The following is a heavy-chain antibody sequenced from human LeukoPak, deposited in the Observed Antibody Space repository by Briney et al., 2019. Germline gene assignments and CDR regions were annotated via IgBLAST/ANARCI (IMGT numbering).Heavy chain of an antibody. J-gene: IGHJ4*02. CDR2: IYYSGST. CDR3: ATDGGYSYGYPYYFDY. CDR1: GGSISSSSYY. V-gene: IGHV4-61*01. D-gene: IGHD5-18*01. Sequence: SETLSLTCTVSGGSISSSSYYWGWIRQPPVKGLEWIGYIYYSGSTNYNPSLKSRVTISVDTSKNQFSLKLSSVTAADTAVYYCATDGGYSYGYPYYFDYWGQGTLVTVSS.